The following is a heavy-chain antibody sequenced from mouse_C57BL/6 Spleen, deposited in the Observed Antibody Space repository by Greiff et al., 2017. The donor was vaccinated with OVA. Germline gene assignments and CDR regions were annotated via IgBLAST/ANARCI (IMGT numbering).Heavy chain of an antibody. CDR2: ISSGGSYT. Sequence: EVNLVESGGDLVKPGGSLKLSCAASGFTFSSYGMSWVRQTPDKRLEWVATISSGGSYTYYPDSVKGRFTISRDNAKNTLYLQMSSLKSEDTAMYYCARPFYDGYFFWFAYWGQGTLVTVSA. J-gene: IGHJ3*01. V-gene: IGHV5-6*01. CDR1: GFTFSSYG. CDR3: ARPFYDGYFFWFAY. D-gene: IGHD2-3*01.